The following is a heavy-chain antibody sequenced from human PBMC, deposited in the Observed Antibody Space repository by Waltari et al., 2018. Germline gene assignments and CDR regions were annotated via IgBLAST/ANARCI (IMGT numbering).Heavy chain of an antibody. V-gene: IGHV4-39*01. CDR3: ATYLGASLGTAAFDG. CDR1: GGSIISNRHY. J-gene: IGHJ3*01. D-gene: IGHD1-1*01. Sequence: QPQLQESGPGLVKPSENLSLTCSVSGGSIISNRHYWVWNRQPPGQGLEWIGTMSYSGATYSSPSLSSRVTIARDTSKNQLSLKLASVTAADTAVYFCATYLGASLGTAAFDGWGQGTMVAVSS. CDR2: MSYSGAT.